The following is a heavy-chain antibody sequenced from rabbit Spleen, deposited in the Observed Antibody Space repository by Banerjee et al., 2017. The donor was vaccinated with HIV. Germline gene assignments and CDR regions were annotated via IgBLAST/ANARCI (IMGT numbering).Heavy chain of an antibody. Sequence: LEESGGGLVKPGGTLTLTCTVSGFSFSSNWICWVRQAPGKGLEWIACIDTSDGDTDYANWPKGRFAISKASSTTVTLQMTSLTAADTATYFCARDLTNIIGWNFGWWGPGTLVTVS. CDR1: GFSFSSNW. J-gene: IGHJ4*01. CDR3: ARDLTNIIGWNFGW. V-gene: IGHV1S45*01. D-gene: IGHD1-1*01. CDR2: IDTSDGDT.